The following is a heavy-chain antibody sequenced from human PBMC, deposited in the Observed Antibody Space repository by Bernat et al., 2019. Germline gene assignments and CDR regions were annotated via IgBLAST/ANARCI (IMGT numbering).Heavy chain of an antibody. Sequence: EVQLVESGGGLVQPGGSLRLSCAASGFTVSSNYTSWVRQVPGKGLEWVSVIYSGGSTYYADSVKGRFTISRDNSNNTLYLQMNSLRDEDTAVYYCSRDWSGTTVHQGRDYYYYYYMDVWGKGTTVTVSS. J-gene: IGHJ6*03. V-gene: IGHV3-66*01. CDR3: SRDWSGTTVHQGRDYYYYYYMDV. CDR1: GFTVSSNY. D-gene: IGHD4-4*01. CDR2: IYSGGST.